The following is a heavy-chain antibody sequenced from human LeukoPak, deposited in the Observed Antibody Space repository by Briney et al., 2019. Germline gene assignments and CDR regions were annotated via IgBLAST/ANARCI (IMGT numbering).Heavy chain of an antibody. D-gene: IGHD2-2*01. Sequence: GGSLRLSCAASGFTFSSYAMSWVRRAPGKGLEWVSAISGSGGSTYYADSVKGRFTISRDNSKNTLYLQMNSLRAEDTAVYYCAKDPGVVPAAMPSYFDYWGQGTLVTVSS. CDR2: ISGSGGST. CDR3: AKDPGVVPAAMPSYFDY. CDR1: GFTFSSYA. J-gene: IGHJ4*02. V-gene: IGHV3-23*01.